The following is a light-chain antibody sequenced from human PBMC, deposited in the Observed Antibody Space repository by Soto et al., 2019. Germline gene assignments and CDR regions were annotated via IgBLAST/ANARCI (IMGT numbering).Light chain of an antibody. CDR1: QSVSSN. V-gene: IGKV3-15*01. J-gene: IGKJ1*01. CDR2: GAS. Sequence: EIVMTQSPATLSVSPGERATLSCRASQSVSSNLAWYQQKPGQAPRLLIYGASTRATGIPARFSGSGSGTDFTLNISSLQSEDFALYYCQQYNNWPLTFGQGTKVEIK. CDR3: QQYNNWPLT.